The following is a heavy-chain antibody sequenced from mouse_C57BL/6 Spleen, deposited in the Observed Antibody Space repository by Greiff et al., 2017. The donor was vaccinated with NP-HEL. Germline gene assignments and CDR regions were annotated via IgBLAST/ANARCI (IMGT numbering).Heavy chain of an antibody. CDR2: ISDGGSYT. CDR1: GFTFSSYA. J-gene: IGHJ3*01. Sequence: EVHLVESGGGLVKPGGSLKLSCAASGFTFSSYAMSWVRQTPEKRLEWVATISDGGSYTYYPDNVKGRFTISRDNAKNNLYLQMSHLKSEDTAMYYCAYSNPWFAYWGQGTLVTVSA. V-gene: IGHV5-4*01. CDR3: AYSNPWFAY. D-gene: IGHD2-5*01.